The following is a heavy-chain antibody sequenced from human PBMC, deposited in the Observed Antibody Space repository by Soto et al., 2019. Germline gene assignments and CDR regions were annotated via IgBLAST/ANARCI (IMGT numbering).Heavy chain of an antibody. Sequence: GGSLRLSCAASGFTFSSSWMNWVRQAPGKGLEWVAGIKEDGSEKYYVDFVKGRFTISRDNAENSLYLQMNGLRAEDTAVYYCARDRGYSCFDYWGLGTLVTVPS. V-gene: IGHV3-7*01. CDR1: GFTFSSSW. CDR2: IKEDGSEK. D-gene: IGHD5-18*01. J-gene: IGHJ4*02. CDR3: ARDRGYSCFDY.